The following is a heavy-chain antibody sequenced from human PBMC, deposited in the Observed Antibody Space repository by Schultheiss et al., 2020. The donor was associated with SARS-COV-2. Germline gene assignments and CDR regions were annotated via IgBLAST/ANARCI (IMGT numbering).Heavy chain of an antibody. CDR2: IYYSGST. CDR1: GGSISSNY. CDR3: ARVRHGAFDI. V-gene: IGHV4-59*01. Sequence: SETLSLTCTVSGGSISSNYWSWIRQPPGKGLEWIGYIYYSGSTNYNPSLKSRVTISVDTSKNQFSLKLSSVTAADTAVYYCARVRHGAFDIWGQGTMVTVSS. J-gene: IGHJ3*02.